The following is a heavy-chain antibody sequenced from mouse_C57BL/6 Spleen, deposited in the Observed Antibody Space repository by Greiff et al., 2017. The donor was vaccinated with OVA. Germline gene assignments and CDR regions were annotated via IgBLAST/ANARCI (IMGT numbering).Heavy chain of an antibody. CDR3: TGVVTDLLFDY. CDR2: IDPEDGDT. J-gene: IGHJ2*01. CDR1: GFNIKDYY. V-gene: IGHV14-1*01. Sequence: EVQLQQSGAELVRPGASVKLSCTASGFNIKDYYMHWVKQRPEQGLEWIGRIDPEDGDTEYAPKFQGKATMTADTSSNTAYLQLSSLTSEDTAVYYCTGVVTDLLFDYWGQGTTLTVSS. D-gene: IGHD2-2*01.